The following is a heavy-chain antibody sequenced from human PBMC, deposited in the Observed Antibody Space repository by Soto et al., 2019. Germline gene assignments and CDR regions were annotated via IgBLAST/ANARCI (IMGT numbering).Heavy chain of an antibody. CDR2: INHSGST. J-gene: IGHJ5*02. V-gene: IGHV4-34*01. Sequence: SETLSLTCAVYGGSFSGYYWSWIRQPPGKGLEWIGEINHSGSTNYNPSLKSRVTISVDTSKNQFSLKLSSVTAADTAVYYCARGRISVVVVVAAPKGWFDPWGQGTLVTVPS. CDR1: GGSFSGYY. CDR3: ARGRISVVVVVAAPKGWFDP. D-gene: IGHD2-15*01.